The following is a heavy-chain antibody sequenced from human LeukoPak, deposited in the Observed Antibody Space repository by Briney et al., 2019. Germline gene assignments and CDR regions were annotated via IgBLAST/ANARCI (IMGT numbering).Heavy chain of an antibody. V-gene: IGHV1-18*01. D-gene: IGHD3-22*01. CDR1: GYTFTSYG. CDR3: ARLVKRFTTYYYDSSGYGPEYYFDY. Sequence: EASVKVSCKASGYTFTSYGISWVRQAPGQGLEWMGWISAYNGNTNYAQKLQGRVTMTTDTSTSTACMELRSLRSDDTAVYYCARLVKRFTTYYYDSSGYGPEYYFDYWGQGTLVTVSS. CDR2: ISAYNGNT. J-gene: IGHJ4*02.